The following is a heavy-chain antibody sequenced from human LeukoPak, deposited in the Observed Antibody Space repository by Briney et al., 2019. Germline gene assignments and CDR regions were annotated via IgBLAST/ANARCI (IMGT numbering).Heavy chain of an antibody. D-gene: IGHD2-21*02. V-gene: IGHV3-30*01. CDR2: ISYDGSNK. Sequence: PGGSLRLSCAASGFTFSSYAMHWVRQAPGKGLEWVAVISYDGSNKYYADSVKGRSTISRDNSKNTLYLQMNSLRAEDTAVYYCARGPNCGGDCYYFDYWGQGTLVTVSS. CDR1: GFTFSSYA. J-gene: IGHJ4*02. CDR3: ARGPNCGGDCYYFDY.